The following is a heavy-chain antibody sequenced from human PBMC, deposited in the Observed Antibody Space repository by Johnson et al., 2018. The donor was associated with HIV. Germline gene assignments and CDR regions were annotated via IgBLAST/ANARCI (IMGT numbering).Heavy chain of an antibody. Sequence: MQLVESGGGLVQPGGSLRLSCAASGFTVSSIYMSWVRQAPGKGLERVSIIYSGGSTYYADSVKGRFTISRDNSKNTLYLQMNSLRAEDTAVYYCARERVAVTGPTRAFDIWGQGTMVIVSS. J-gene: IGHJ3*02. CDR2: IYSGGST. V-gene: IGHV3-66*02. CDR3: ARERVAVTGPTRAFDI. D-gene: IGHD6-19*01. CDR1: GFTVSSIY.